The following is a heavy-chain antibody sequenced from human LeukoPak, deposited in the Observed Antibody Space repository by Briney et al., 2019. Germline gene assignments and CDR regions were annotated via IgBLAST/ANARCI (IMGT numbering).Heavy chain of an antibody. V-gene: IGHV3-66*01. J-gene: IGHJ4*02. CDR1: GFTVSTNY. CDR2: IYSGGTT. D-gene: IGHD6-13*01. Sequence: GGSLRLSCAASGFTVSTNYMSWVRQAPGKGLEWVSVIYSGGTTYYADSVKGRFTISRDNSKHTLYLQMNSLRAEDTAVYYCARDRAGIFDYWGQGTLVTVSS. CDR3: ARDRAGIFDY.